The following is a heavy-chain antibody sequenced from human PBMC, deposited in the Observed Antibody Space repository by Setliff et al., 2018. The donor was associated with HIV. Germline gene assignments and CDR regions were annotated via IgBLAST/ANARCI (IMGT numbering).Heavy chain of an antibody. J-gene: IGHJ4*02. CDR1: GYTFTTYA. CDR2: INTGNGNT. Sequence: ASVKVSCKASGYTFTTYAMIWVRQAPGQSLEWMGWINTGNGNTRLSQKFQGRVTISRDTSASTAYVEPYSLTSEDTAVYYCARTLTYYFDGSFSSGPADYWGLGTLVTVSS. CDR3: ARTLTYYFDGSFSSGPADY. D-gene: IGHD3-22*01. V-gene: IGHV1-3*04.